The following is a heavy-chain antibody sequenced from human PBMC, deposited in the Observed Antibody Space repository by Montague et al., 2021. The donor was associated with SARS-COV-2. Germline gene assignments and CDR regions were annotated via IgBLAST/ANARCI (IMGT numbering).Heavy chain of an antibody. CDR3: AKGRGTSCSDY. V-gene: IGHV3-23*01. CDR2: INGGGGST. CDR1: GLTVSTAV. D-gene: IGHD2-15*01. Sequence: SLRLSCAASGLTVSTAVVSWVRQAPGKGLEWVSTINGGGGSTYYADSMRGRFTISRDNSENTLYLQMDSLRAEDTAIYYCAKGRGTSCSDYWGQGTLVTVSS. J-gene: IGHJ4*02.